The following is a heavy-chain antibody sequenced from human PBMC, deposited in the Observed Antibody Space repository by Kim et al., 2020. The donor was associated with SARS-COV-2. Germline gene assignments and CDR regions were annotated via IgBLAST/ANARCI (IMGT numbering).Heavy chain of an antibody. V-gene: IGHV4-4*07. Sequence: SETLSLTCTVSGGSISSYYWSWIRQPAGKGLEWIGRIYTSGSTNYNPSLKSRVTMSVDTSKNQFSLKLSSVTAADTAVYYCASVGYSSSSLDYWGQGTLVTVSS. CDR2: IYTSGST. CDR3: ASVGYSSSSLDY. J-gene: IGHJ4*02. D-gene: IGHD6-6*01. CDR1: GGSISSYY.